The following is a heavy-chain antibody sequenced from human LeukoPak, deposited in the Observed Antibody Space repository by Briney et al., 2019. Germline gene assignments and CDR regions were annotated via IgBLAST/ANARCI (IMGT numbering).Heavy chain of an antibody. CDR2: ISGSGGST. D-gene: IGHD4-11*01. J-gene: IGHJ4*02. CDR1: GFTFSSYA. V-gene: IGHV3-23*01. Sequence: PGGSLRLSRAASGFTFSSYAMSWVRQAPGKGLEWVSAISGSGGSTYYADSVKGRFTISRDNSKNTLYLQMNSLRAEDTAVYYCAKDFSAVPIFDYWGQGTLVTVSS. CDR3: AKDFSAVPIFDY.